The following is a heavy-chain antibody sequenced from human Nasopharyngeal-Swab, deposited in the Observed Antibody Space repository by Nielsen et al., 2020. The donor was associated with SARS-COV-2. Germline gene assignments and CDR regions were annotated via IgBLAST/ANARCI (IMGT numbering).Heavy chain of an antibody. D-gene: IGHD5-18*01. Sequence: GESLKISCAASGITFGSYGMHWVRQAPGKGLEWVAVIWYDGSTKYYADSVKGRFTISRDNSKNTLYLQMNSLRAEDTAVYYCARDPHVDTAMDPGYYGMDVWGQGTTVTVSS. V-gene: IGHV3-33*01. CDR2: IWYDGSTK. CDR3: ARDPHVDTAMDPGYYGMDV. J-gene: IGHJ6*02. CDR1: GITFGSYG.